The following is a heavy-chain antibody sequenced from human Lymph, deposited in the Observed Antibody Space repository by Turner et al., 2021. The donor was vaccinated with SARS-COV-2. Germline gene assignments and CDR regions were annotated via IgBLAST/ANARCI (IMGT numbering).Heavy chain of an antibody. D-gene: IGHD7-27*01. CDR3: ARVWVRWWYFDL. CDR1: GGSFSGYY. J-gene: IGHJ2*01. Sequence: QVQLQQWGAGLLKPSETLSLTCAVYGGSFSGYYWSWIRQPPGKGLELIGEINHTGSTNYNPSLKSRVTISVDTSKNQFSLKLSSVTAADTAVYYCARVWVRWWYFDLWGRGTLVTVSS. V-gene: IGHV4-34*01. CDR2: INHTGST.